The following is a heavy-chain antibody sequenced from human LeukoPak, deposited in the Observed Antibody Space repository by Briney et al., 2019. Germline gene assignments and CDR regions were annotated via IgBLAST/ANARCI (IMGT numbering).Heavy chain of an antibody. CDR3: ARAPPRHSSSWTGPFDY. D-gene: IGHD6-13*01. CDR1: GFTFSSYA. Sequence: GRSLRLSCAASGFTFSSYAMHWVRQAPGKGLEWVAVISYDGSNKYYADSVKGRLTISRDNAKNSLYLQMNSLRAEDTAVYYCARAPPRHSSSWTGPFDYWGQGTLVTVSS. V-gene: IGHV3-30-3*01. CDR2: ISYDGSNK. J-gene: IGHJ4*02.